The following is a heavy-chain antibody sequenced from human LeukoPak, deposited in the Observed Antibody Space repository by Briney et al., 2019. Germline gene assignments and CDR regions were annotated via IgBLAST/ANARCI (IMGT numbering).Heavy chain of an antibody. J-gene: IGHJ5*02. CDR3: ARGASRGRWFDP. D-gene: IGHD6-6*01. Sequence: SETLSLTCAVYGGSFSGYYWSWIRQPPEKGLEWIGEINHSGSTNYNPSLKSRVAISVDRSKNQFSLKLSSVTAADTAVYYCARGASRGRWFDPWGQGTLVTVSS. CDR2: INHSGST. V-gene: IGHV4-34*01. CDR1: GGSFSGYY.